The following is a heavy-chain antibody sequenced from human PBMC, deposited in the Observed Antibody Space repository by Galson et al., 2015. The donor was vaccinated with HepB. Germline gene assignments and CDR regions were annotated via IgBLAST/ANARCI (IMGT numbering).Heavy chain of an antibody. CDR1: GVTFGRYG. CDR2: ISYDGKTS. Sequence: SLRLSCAASGVTFGRYGMHWVRQAPGKGLEWVAIISYDGKTSKYSDSVKGRFTISRDNPKNTHYLQMNSLRNEDSAVYFCAKGDVASTSSSGGFDFWGQGTRVTVSS. CDR3: AKGDVASTSSSGGFDF. V-gene: IGHV3-30*18. J-gene: IGHJ4*02. D-gene: IGHD6-6*01.